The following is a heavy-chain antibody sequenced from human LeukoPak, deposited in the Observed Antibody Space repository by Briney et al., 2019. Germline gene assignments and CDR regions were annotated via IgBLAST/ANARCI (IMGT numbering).Heavy chain of an antibody. J-gene: IGHJ4*02. D-gene: IGHD6-13*01. CDR2: ISGSGGSI. CDR1: GFTFSSYA. CDR3: AKEPRIAADGTFGY. V-gene: IGHV3-23*01. Sequence: GGSLRLSCAASGFTFSSYAMSWVRQAPGKGLEWVSGISGSGGSIHYADSVKGRFTISRDNSKNTLYLQMNSLRAEDTAVYYCAKEPRIAADGTFGYWGQGTLVTVSS.